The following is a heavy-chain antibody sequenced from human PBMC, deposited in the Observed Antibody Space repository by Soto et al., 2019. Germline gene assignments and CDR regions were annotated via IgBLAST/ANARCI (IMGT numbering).Heavy chain of an antibody. Sequence: GGSLRLSCAASGFTFSSYAMSWVRQAPGKGLEWVAVISYDGSNKYYADSVKGRFTISRDNSKNTLYLQMNSLRAEDTAVYYCARSFMITFGGVIVPDYFDYWGQGTLVTVSS. V-gene: IGHV3-30-3*01. D-gene: IGHD3-16*02. CDR1: GFTFSSYA. CDR3: ARSFMITFGGVIVPDYFDY. J-gene: IGHJ4*02. CDR2: ISYDGSNK.